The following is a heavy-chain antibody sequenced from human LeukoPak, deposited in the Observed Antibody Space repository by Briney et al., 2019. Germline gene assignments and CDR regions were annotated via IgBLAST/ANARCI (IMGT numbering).Heavy chain of an antibody. CDR3: ARAHLKFGETRALDI. J-gene: IGHJ3*02. CDR1: GFTFSSFR. CDR2: ISSTSSYI. V-gene: IGHV3-21*01. Sequence: GGSLRLSCAASGFTFSSFRMTWVRQARGKGLEWVSSISSTSSYIYYADSLKGRFTISRDNAKNSLYLQIDSLRAEDTAVYYCARAHLKFGETRALDIWGQGTMVTVSS. D-gene: IGHD3-10*01.